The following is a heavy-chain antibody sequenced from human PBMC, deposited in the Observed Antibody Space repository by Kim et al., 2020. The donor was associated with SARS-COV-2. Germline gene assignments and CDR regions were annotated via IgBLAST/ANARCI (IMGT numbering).Heavy chain of an antibody. J-gene: IGHJ4*02. CDR2: ISWNSGSI. D-gene: IGHD2-15*01. CDR1: GFTFDDYA. Sequence: GGSLRLSCAASGFTFDDYAMHWVRQAPGKGLEWVSGISWNSGSIGYADSVKGRFTISRDNAKNSLYLQMNSLRAEDTALYYCAKDIGYCSGGSCFPELMGFDYWGQGTLVTVSS. V-gene: IGHV3-9*01. CDR3: AKDIGYCSGGSCFPELMGFDY.